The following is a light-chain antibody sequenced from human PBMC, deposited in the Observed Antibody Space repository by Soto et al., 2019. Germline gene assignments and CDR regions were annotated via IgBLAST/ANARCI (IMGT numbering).Light chain of an antibody. CDR2: KVS. Sequence: QSLLAQPASVSLSPGQSITMSCTGTSSDVGGYNYVSWYQQYPGRVPKLLIYKVSDRPSGISNRFSGSKSGNTASLTISGLQAEDEADYFCTSPTPGSLYVFGSGTKVTVL. V-gene: IGLV2-14*01. CDR1: SSDVGGYNY. CDR3: TSPTPGSLYV. J-gene: IGLJ1*01.